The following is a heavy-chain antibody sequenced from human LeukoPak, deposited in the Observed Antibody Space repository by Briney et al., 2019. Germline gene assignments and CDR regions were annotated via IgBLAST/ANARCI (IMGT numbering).Heavy chain of an antibody. J-gene: IGHJ4*02. CDR1: GFTFSSYW. D-gene: IGHD6-19*01. Sequence: GGSLRLSCAASGFTFSSYWMSWVRQAPGKGLEWVANIKEDGSDKYYVDSVKGRFTISRDNSKNTLYLQMNSLRAEDTAVYYCAKYSIAVAGDLDYWGQGTLVTVSS. V-gene: IGHV3-7*03. CDR2: IKEDGSDK. CDR3: AKYSIAVAGDLDY.